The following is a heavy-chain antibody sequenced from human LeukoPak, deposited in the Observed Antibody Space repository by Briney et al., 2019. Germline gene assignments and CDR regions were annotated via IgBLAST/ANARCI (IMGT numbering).Heavy chain of an antibody. J-gene: IGHJ4*02. CDR2: INHSGST. V-gene: IGHV4-34*01. Sequence: PSETLSLTCAVYGGSFSGYYWSWIRQPPGKGLEWIGEINHSGSTNYNPSLKSRVTISVDTSKNQFSLKLSSVTAADTAVYYCARAGSVLMVYAIDYWGQGTLVTVSS. D-gene: IGHD2-8*01. CDR3: ARAGSVLMVYAIDY. CDR1: GGSFSGYY.